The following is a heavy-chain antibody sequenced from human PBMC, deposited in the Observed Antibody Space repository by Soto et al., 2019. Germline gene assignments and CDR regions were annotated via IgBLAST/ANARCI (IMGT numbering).Heavy chain of an antibody. D-gene: IGHD3-10*01. CDR1: GGSFSGYY. CDR3: ARLTMVRGVIYYYYYGMDV. Sequence: SGTLSLTCAVYGGSFSGYYWSWIPQPPGKGLEWIGEIKHSGSTNYNPSLKSRVTISVDTSKNQFSLKLSSVTAADTAVYYCARLTMVRGVIYYYYYGMDVWGQGTTVTVSS. V-gene: IGHV4-34*01. CDR2: IKHSGST. J-gene: IGHJ6*02.